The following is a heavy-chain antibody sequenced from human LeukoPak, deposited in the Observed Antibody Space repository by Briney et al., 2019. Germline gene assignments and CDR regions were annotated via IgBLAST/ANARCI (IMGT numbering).Heavy chain of an antibody. CDR3: ARDPTPKKDFWSGYFLAYYYYGMDV. J-gene: IGHJ6*02. Sequence: GGSLRLSCAASGFTFSSYAMSWVRQAPGKGLEWVANIKQDGSEKYYVDSVKGRFTISRDNAKNSLYLQMNSLRAEDTAVYYCARDPTPKKDFWSGYFLAYYYYGMDVWGQGTTVTVSS. CDR2: IKQDGSEK. CDR1: GFTFSSYA. D-gene: IGHD3-3*01. V-gene: IGHV3-7*01.